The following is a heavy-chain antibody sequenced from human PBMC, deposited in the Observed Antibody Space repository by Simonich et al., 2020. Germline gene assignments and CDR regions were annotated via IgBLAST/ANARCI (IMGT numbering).Heavy chain of an antibody. CDR2: INPNSGGT. V-gene: IGHV1-2*02. CDR1: GYTFTGHY. D-gene: IGHD6-6*01. J-gene: IGHJ6*03. Sequence: QVQLVQSGAEVKKPGASVKVSCKASGYTFTGHYRHWWRQVPGTGLEWKGRINPNSGGTKYAQKVQGRVTMTRDTSISTAYMELSMLRSDDTAVYYCARDRAARYYYYYYMDVWGKGTTVTVSS. CDR3: ARDRAARYYYYYYMDV.